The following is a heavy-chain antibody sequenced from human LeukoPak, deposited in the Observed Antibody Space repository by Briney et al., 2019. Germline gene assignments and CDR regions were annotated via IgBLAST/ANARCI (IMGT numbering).Heavy chain of an antibody. Sequence: ASVKVSCKASGGTFSSYAISWVRQAPGQGLEWMGGIIPIFGTANYAQKFQGRVTITTDESTSTAYMELSSLRSEDTAVYYCARGLGYDYGSGSYYNWGYDYWGQGTLVTVSS. CDR2: IIPIFGTA. D-gene: IGHD3-10*01. V-gene: IGHV1-69*05. CDR1: GGTFSSYA. CDR3: ARGLGYDYGSGSYYNWGYDY. J-gene: IGHJ4*02.